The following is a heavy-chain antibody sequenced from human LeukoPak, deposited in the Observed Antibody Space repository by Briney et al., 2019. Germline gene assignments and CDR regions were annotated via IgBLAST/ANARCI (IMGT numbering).Heavy chain of an antibody. J-gene: IGHJ4*02. CDR3: TGGFGEYLGFDC. D-gene: IGHD3-10*01. CDR1: GFTFSSYG. V-gene: IGHV3-23*01. CDR2: ISGSGGST. Sequence: PGGSLRLSCAASGFTFSSYGMSWVRQAPGKGLEWVSAISGSGGSTYYADSVKGRFTISRDNSKNTLYLQMNSLRTEDTAVYYCTGGFGEYLGFDCWGQGTLVTVSS.